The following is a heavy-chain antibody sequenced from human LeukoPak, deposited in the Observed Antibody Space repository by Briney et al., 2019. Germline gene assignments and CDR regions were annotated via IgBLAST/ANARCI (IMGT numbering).Heavy chain of an antibody. J-gene: IGHJ5*02. CDR2: FDPEDGET. D-gene: IGHD6-19*01. CDR3: ATDIAVAGTYWFDP. CDR1: GYTLTELS. Sequence: ASVKVSCKVSGYTLTELSMHWVRQAPGKGLEWMGGFDPEDGETIYAQKFQGRVTMTEDTSTDTAYMEPSSLRSEDTAVYYCATDIAVAGTYWFDPWGQGTLVTVSS. V-gene: IGHV1-24*01.